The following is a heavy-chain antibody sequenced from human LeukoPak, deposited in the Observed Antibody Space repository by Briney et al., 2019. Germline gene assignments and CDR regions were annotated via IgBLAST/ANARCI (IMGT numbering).Heavy chain of an antibody. CDR3: ERPPGATAFDY. J-gene: IGHJ4*02. CDR1: GGTFCSYA. Sequence: SVKVSCKASGGTFCSYAISWVRQAPGQGLEWMGRIIPIFGTANYAQKFQGRVTITADKSTSTAYMELISLRSEDTAVCYCERPPGATAFDYWGQGTLVTVSS. V-gene: IGHV1-69*06. D-gene: IGHD1-26*01. CDR2: IIPIFGTA.